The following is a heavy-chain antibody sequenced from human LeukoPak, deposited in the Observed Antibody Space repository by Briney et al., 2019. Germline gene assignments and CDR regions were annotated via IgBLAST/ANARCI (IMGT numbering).Heavy chain of an antibody. CDR3: ARRGSGSWYTRDINNWFDP. V-gene: IGHV4-39*07. Sequence: SETLSLTCTVSGDSIISSSYYWGWIRQPPGKGLEWIGSIYYTGSTYYNPSLKSRVTISVDTSKNQFSLKLSSVTAADTAVYYCARRGSGSWYTRDINNWFDPWGQGTLVTVSS. CDR2: IYYTGST. D-gene: IGHD6-13*01. J-gene: IGHJ5*02. CDR1: GDSIISSSYY.